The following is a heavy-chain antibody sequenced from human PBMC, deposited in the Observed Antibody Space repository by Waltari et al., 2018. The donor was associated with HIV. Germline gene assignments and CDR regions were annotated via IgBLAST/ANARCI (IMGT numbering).Heavy chain of an antibody. Sequence: QVRLQQWGAGLLQPSETLSLTCALYGGSFSGYYWSWIRQPPGKGLEWIGEINNSGSTKYNPSLKSRVSISIDTSKNQFSLKLKSATAADTAVYYCVRVTIRDTYGMDVWGQGTSVTVSS. D-gene: IGHD4-17*01. CDR1: GGSFSGYY. J-gene: IGHJ6*02. V-gene: IGHV4-34*01. CDR2: INNSGST. CDR3: VRVTIRDTYGMDV.